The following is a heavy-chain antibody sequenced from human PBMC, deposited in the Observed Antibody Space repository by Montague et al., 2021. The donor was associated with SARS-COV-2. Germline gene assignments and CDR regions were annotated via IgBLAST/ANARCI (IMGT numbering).Heavy chain of an antibody. CDR2: INHSGST. CDR3: ARSREEFTSIAVIITGGMHFFGS. Sequence: SETLSLTCAVYGGTFSGYYLRWVRQSPGKGLEWIGEINHSGSTHYNPSLKSRVSMSVDTSKNQFSLKMSSVTAADTAVFYCARSREEFTSIAVIITGGMHFFGSWGPGSLATVSS. V-gene: IGHV4-34*01. D-gene: IGHD3-22*01. CDR1: GGTFSGYY. J-gene: IGHJ5*01.